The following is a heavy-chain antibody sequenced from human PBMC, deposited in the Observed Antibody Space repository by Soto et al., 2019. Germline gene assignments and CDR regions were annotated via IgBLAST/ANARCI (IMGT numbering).Heavy chain of an antibody. Sequence: EVQLVESGGGLVQPGGSLRLSCAASGFTFSTYWMHWVRQAPGKGLVWVSRINSAGSTTTYADSVKGRFTISRDNAKNTLYLQMNSRRAEDTAVYYCARDSPWTTVTPPTDAFDIWGQGTMVTVSS. J-gene: IGHJ3*02. CDR3: ARDSPWTTVTPPTDAFDI. D-gene: IGHD4-17*01. CDR1: GFTFSTYW. CDR2: INSAGSTT. V-gene: IGHV3-74*01.